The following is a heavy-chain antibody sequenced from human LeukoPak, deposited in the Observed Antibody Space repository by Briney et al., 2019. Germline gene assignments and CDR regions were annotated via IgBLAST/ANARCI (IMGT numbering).Heavy chain of an antibody. J-gene: IGHJ6*03. CDR3: ARDTPYGDYALSGDYYYYYYMDV. CDR2: INPNSGGT. CDR1: GYTFTGYY. V-gene: IGHV1-2*02. Sequence: GASVKVSCKASGYTFTGYYMHWVRQAPGQGLEWMGWINPNSGGTNYAQKFQGRVTMTRDTSISTAYMELSRLRSDDTAVYYCARDTPYGDYALSGDYYYYYYMDVWGKGTTVTVSS. D-gene: IGHD4-17*01.